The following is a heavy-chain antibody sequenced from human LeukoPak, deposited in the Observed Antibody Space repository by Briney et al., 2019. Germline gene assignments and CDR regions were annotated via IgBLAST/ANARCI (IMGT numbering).Heavy chain of an antibody. D-gene: IGHD6-13*01. Sequence: GGSLRLSCAASGFTFSSSGMHWVRQAPGKGLEWVAFIRHDGSYKYYADSVKGRFTISRDNSGNTLNLQMNSLRAEDTAVHYCAKGGSSWYPDYWGQGTLVTVSS. CDR2: IRHDGSYK. CDR3: AKGGSSWYPDY. J-gene: IGHJ4*02. CDR1: GFTFSSSG. V-gene: IGHV3-30*02.